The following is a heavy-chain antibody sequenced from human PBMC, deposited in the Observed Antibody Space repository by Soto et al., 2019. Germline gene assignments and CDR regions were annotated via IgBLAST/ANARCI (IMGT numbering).Heavy chain of an antibody. D-gene: IGHD1-26*01. J-gene: IGHJ4*02. CDR1: GYTFTGHY. Sequence: ASVKVSCKTSGYTFTGHYIHWVRQAPQQGPEWMGEIGPESGATRYAEKFRGRVTMTMDTSITTVYMELRNLSPDDTAVYYCGRGRSGQIVIFYWGQGAPVTVSS. CDR3: GRGRSGQIVIFY. CDR2: IGPESGAT. V-gene: IGHV1-2*02.